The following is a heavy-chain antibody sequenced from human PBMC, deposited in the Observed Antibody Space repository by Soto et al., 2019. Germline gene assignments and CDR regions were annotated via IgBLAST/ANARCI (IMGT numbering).Heavy chain of an antibody. V-gene: IGHV4-59*01. D-gene: IGHD2-21*02. CDR3: ARDLWGYCGTDCYPLDV. CDR1: GVSISGYY. CDR2: MYNTGST. Sequence: SETLSLTCTVSGVSISGYYWSWIRQPPGKGLEWIGYMYNTGSTVYNPSFKSRVTISVDTSKIQFSLKLNSVTAADTSVYYCARDLWGYCGTDCYPLDVWGQGTTVTVPS. J-gene: IGHJ6*02.